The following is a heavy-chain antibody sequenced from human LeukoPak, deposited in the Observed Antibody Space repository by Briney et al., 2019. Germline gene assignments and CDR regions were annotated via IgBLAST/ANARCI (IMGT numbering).Heavy chain of an antibody. CDR1: GYTFTCYY. J-gene: IGHJ3*02. D-gene: IGHD3-10*01. CDR3: ARPLNEYYYGSAIDAFDI. CDR2: INPNSGGT. V-gene: IGHV1-2*02. Sequence: ASVKVSCKASGYTFTCYYMHWVRQAPGQGLEWMGWINPNSGGTNYAQKFQGRVTMTRDTSISTAYMELSRLRSDDTAVYYCARPLNEYYYGSAIDAFDIWGQGTMVTVSS.